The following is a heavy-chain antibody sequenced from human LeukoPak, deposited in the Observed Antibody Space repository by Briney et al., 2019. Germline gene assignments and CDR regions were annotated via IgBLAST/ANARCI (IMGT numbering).Heavy chain of an antibody. Sequence: GGSLRLSCAASGFTFSSYGVHWVRQAPGKGLEWVAVIWYDGSNKYYADSVKGRFTISRDNSKNTLYLQMNSLRAEDTAVYYCARDRAEQQLVDYGPDYWGQGTLVTVSS. CDR2: IWYDGSNK. D-gene: IGHD6-13*01. CDR1: GFTFSSYG. J-gene: IGHJ4*02. V-gene: IGHV3-33*01. CDR3: ARDRAEQQLVDYGPDY.